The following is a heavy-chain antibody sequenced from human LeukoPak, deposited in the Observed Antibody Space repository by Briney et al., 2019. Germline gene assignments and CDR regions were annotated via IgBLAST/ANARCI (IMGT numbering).Heavy chain of an antibody. CDR2: IYNSGRT. J-gene: IGHJ4*01. D-gene: IGHD1-26*01. CDR1: GGSISRYY. CDR3: ARGLDGIYSLPFDY. V-gene: IGHV4-59*01. Sequence: SETLSLTCNVSGGSISRYYWNWIRQPPGKGLEWIGYIYNSGRTSYNRALKSRVTISLDTSKKQFSLKLNSVTTADTAVYYCARGLDGIYSLPFDYWGQGTLVTVSS.